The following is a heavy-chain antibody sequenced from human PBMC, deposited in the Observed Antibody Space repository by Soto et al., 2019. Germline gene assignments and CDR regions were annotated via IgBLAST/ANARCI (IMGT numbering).Heavy chain of an antibody. CDR2: IWYDGSNK. CDR1: GFTFSSYG. CDR3: ARDSRQIAVAGSALESDY. D-gene: IGHD6-19*01. Sequence: GGSLRLSCAASGFTFSSYGMHWVRQAPGKGLEWVAVIWYDGSNKYYADSVKGRFTISRDNSKNTLYLQMNSLRAEDMAVYYCARDSRQIAVAGSALESDYWGQGTLVTVSS. V-gene: IGHV3-33*01. J-gene: IGHJ4*02.